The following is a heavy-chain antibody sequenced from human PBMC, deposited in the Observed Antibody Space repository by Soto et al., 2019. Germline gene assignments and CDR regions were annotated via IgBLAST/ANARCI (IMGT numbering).Heavy chain of an antibody. CDR1: GFTFSSYA. V-gene: IGHV3-23*01. J-gene: IGHJ5*02. Sequence: GSLRLSCAASGFTFSSYAMSWVRQAPGKGLEWVSAISGSGGSTYYADSVKGRFTISRDNSKNTLYLQMNSLRAEDTAVYYCAKDSVYYYGSGTPDWFDPWGQGTLVTVSS. D-gene: IGHD3-10*01. CDR2: ISGSGGST. CDR3: AKDSVYYYGSGTPDWFDP.